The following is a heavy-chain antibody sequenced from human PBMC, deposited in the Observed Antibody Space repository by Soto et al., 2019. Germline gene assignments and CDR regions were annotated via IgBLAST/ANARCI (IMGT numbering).Heavy chain of an antibody. J-gene: IGHJ2*01. CDR1: GGSFSSYY. CDR3: ARDRAVSASSSYYWYFDL. D-gene: IGHD6-6*01. CDR2: ISYSGNT. V-gene: IGHV4-59*01. Sequence: QVQLQESGPGLVKPSETLSVTCTVSGGSFSSYYWSWIRQPPGKGPEWIGYISYSGNTDYNPSLKSRATISVDTSKNQFSLKVTSVTAADTAVYYCARDRAVSASSSYYWYFDLWCRGTLVTVSS.